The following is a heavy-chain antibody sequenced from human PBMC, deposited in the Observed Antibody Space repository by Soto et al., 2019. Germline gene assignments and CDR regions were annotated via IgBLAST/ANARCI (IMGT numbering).Heavy chain of an antibody. CDR1: GGSFSGYY. Sequence: PSETLSLTCAVYGGSFSGYYWSWIRQPPGKGLEWIGEINHSGSTNYNPSLKSRVTISVDTSKNQFSLKLSSVTAADTAVYYCARRGYSNPYYGMDVWCQGTTVTVS. V-gene: IGHV4-34*01. J-gene: IGHJ6*02. CDR2: INHSGST. D-gene: IGHD4-4*01. CDR3: ARRGYSNPYYGMDV.